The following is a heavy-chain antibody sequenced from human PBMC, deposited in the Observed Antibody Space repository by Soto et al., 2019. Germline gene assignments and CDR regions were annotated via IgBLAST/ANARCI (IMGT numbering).Heavy chain of an antibody. Sequence: LSLTCAVSGGSFSSYYWHWIRQPPGRGLEWVGEINHSGTTNYNPSLESRITITLDASKNHFSLTLTYVTAADTAVYYCARNRVATNRLDTFDYWGQGALVTVSS. CDR2: INHSGTT. J-gene: IGHJ4*02. CDR1: GGSFSSYY. D-gene: IGHD5-12*01. CDR3: ARNRVATNRLDTFDY. V-gene: IGHV4-34*01.